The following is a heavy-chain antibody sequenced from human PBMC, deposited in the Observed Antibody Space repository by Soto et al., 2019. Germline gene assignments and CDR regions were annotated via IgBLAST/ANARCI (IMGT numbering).Heavy chain of an antibody. CDR2: IIPILGIA. Sequence: QVQLVQSGAEVKKPGSSVKVSCKASGGTFSSYTISWVRQAPGQGLEWMGRIIPILGIANYAQKFQGRVTITAEKSTSTAYMELSSLRSEDTAVYYCARERGLIVVVVAAPGYAFDIWGQGTMVTVSS. CDR1: GGTFSSYT. CDR3: ARERGLIVVVVAAPGYAFDI. J-gene: IGHJ3*02. V-gene: IGHV1-69*08. D-gene: IGHD2-15*01.